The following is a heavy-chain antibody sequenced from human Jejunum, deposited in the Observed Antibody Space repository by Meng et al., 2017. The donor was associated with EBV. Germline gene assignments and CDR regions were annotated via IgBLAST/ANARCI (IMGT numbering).Heavy chain of an antibody. Sequence: GRLQVPAPGLGAPAGTLSLTCAVSGDSISSSNWWSWVRQTPGKGLEWIGEIYHSGSTNYNPSLKSRVTISVDKSKNQFSLKLSSVTAADMAVYYCARYGSGYFPALWYWGQGTLVTVSS. V-gene: IGHV4-4*02. CDR3: ARYGSGYFPALWY. J-gene: IGHJ4*02. D-gene: IGHD3-3*01. CDR1: GDSISSSNW. CDR2: IYHSGST.